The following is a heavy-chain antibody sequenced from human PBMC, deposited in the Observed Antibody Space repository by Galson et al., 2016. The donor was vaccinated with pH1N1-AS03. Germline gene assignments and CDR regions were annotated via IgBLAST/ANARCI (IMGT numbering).Heavy chain of an antibody. Sequence: SETLSLTCTVSGGSISSYYRTWIRQPPGKGLEWIGHIYYSGGTNYNPPLKSRVTISVDTSKNQFSLKLSSVTAADTAVYYCARFRSSWTFYYGLDVWGQGTTVTVSS. CDR1: GGSISSYY. CDR2: IYYSGGT. J-gene: IGHJ6*02. CDR3: ARFRSSWTFYYGLDV. D-gene: IGHD6-13*01. V-gene: IGHV4-59*01.